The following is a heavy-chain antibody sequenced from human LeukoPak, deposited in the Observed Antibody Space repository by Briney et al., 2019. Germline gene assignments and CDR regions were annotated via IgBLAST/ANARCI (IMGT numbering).Heavy chain of an antibody. CDR1: GGSISSGGYY. D-gene: IGHD3-16*01. V-gene: IGHV4-31*03. Sequence: PSETLSLTCTVSGGSISSGGYYWSWIRQHPGKGLEWIGYIYYSGSTYYNPSLKSRVTISVDTSKNQFSLKLSSVTAADTAVYYCARGDYIWGSHFDPWGQGTLVTVSS. J-gene: IGHJ5*02. CDR2: IYYSGST. CDR3: ARGDYIWGSHFDP.